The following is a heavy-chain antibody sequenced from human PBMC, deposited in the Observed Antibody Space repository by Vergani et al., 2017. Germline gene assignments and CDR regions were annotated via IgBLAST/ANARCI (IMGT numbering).Heavy chain of an antibody. J-gene: IGHJ4*02. V-gene: IGHV3-23*01. D-gene: IGHD2-21*01. CDR2: VSGSSATP. CDR3: TKGSRGYTCYFFDY. Sequence: EVQLLESGGGLVQPGGSLRLSCEASGFSFPGYAMSWVRQAPGKGLEWVSSVSGSSATPYYADSVKGRFIISRDNSKNELHLQMNSLRADDTAVYYCTKGSRGYTCYFFDYWGQGTLATVSS. CDR1: GFSFPGYA.